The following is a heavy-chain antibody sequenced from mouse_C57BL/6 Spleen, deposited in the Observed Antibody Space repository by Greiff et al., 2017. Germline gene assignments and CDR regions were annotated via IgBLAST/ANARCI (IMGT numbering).Heavy chain of an antibody. CDR1: GYTFTSYW. CDR3: ARYRYYGRSSLRYFDV. D-gene: IGHD1-1*01. CDR2: IDPADSYT. V-gene: IGHV1-69*01. Sequence: QVQLQQSGAELVMPGASVKLSCKASGYTFTSYWMHWVKQRPGQGLEWIGEIDPADSYTNYNQKFKGKSTLTVDKSSSTAYMQLSSLTSEDSAVYYCARYRYYGRSSLRYFDVWGTGTTVTVSS. J-gene: IGHJ1*03.